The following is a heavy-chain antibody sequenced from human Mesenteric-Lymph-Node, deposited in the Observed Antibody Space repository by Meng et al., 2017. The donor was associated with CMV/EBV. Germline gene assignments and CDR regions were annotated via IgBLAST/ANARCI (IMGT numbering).Heavy chain of an antibody. D-gene: IGHD3-10*01. CDR2: ISSSGGTM. V-gene: IGHV3-11*01. Sequence: GESLKISCVASGFTFTDYYMSWIRQVSGKGLEWVSYISSSGGTMYYSDSVKGRFTISRDSSKNTLYLQMNSLRAEDTAVYYCAKDTQSGNYYSRFDYWGQGTLVTVSS. J-gene: IGHJ4*02. CDR1: GFTFTDYY. CDR3: AKDTQSGNYYSRFDY.